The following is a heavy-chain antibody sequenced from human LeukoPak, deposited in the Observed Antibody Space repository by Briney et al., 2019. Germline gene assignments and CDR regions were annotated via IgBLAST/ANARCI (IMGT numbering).Heavy chain of an antibody. V-gene: IGHV3-33*01. Sequence: PGGSLRLSCAASGFTFSSYGMHWVRQAPGKGLEWVAVIWYDGSNKYYADSVKGRFTISRDNSENTLYLQMNSLRAEDTAVYYCARDVRGVSIDYWGQGTLVTVSS. J-gene: IGHJ4*02. CDR3: ARDVRGVSIDY. D-gene: IGHD3-10*02. CDR1: GFTFSSYG. CDR2: IWYDGSNK.